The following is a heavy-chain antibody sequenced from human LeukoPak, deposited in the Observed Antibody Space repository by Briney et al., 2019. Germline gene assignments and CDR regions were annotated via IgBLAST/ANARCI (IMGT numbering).Heavy chain of an antibody. D-gene: IGHD3-22*01. CDR1: GGTFSSYA. CDR2: IIPIFGTA. J-gene: IGHJ3*02. Sequence: SVKVSCKASGGTFSSYAISWVRQAPGQGLEGMGGIIPIFGTANYAQKFQGRVTITADESTSTAYMELSSLRSEDTAVYYCARGDFGGYYDSSGYHDAFDIWGQGTMVTVSS. CDR3: ARGDFGGYYDSSGYHDAFDI. V-gene: IGHV1-69*01.